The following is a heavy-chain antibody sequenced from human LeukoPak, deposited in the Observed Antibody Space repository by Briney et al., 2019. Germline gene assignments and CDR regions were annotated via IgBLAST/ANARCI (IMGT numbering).Heavy chain of an antibody. CDR1: GYTFTGYY. J-gene: IGHJ3*02. CDR3: ARQSRDDAFDI. V-gene: IGHV1-2*02. D-gene: IGHD5-24*01. Sequence: ASVKVSCKASGYTFTGYYMHWVRQAPGHGLEWMGWINSDSDYRYYAQRFQGRVTMTRDTSINTAYMQLNRLQSDDTAIYYCARQSRDDAFDIWGQGTMVTVSS. CDR2: INSDSDYR.